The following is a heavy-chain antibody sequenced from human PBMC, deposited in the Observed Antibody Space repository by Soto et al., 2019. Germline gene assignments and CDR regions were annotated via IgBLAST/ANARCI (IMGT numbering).Heavy chain of an antibody. CDR3: ARRVRGCSASSCYGIDL. V-gene: IGHV3-7*01. J-gene: IGHJ5*02. D-gene: IGHD2-2*01. CDR1: GFTFSSYW. Sequence: GGSLRLSCAASGFTFSSYWMTWVRQAPGKGLEWVANINQDGGETYYVDSVKGRFSGSRDNAKNSLYLQMNRLRAEDTAMYYCARRVRGCSASSCYGIDLWGQGTLVTVSS. CDR2: INQDGGET.